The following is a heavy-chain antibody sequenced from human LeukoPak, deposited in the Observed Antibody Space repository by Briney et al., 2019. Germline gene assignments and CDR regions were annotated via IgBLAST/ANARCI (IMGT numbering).Heavy chain of an antibody. CDR3: ATVRYYESCGFYSCFDY. CDR2: ISGSGVTT. D-gene: IGHD3-22*01. CDR1: GFTFSSYA. V-gene: IGHV3-23*01. Sequence: GGSLRLSCAASGFTFSSYAMSWVRQAPGKGLEWVSAISGSGVTTSYADSVKGRFTISRDNSKNTLYLQMNSLRAEDTAVYYCATVRYYESCGFYSCFDYWGQGTLVTVSS. J-gene: IGHJ4*02.